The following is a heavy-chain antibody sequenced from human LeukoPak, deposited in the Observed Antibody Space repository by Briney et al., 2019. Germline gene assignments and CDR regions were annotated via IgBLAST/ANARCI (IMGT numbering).Heavy chain of an antibody. D-gene: IGHD5-18*01. CDR1: GYTFTGYY. CDR3: AREVDTAMVTADYYYYGMDV. J-gene: IGHJ6*02. Sequence: GASVKVSCKASGYTFTGYYMHWVRQAPGQGLEWMGWINPNSGGTNYAQKFQGRVTMTRDTSISTAYMELSRLRSDDTAVYYCAREVDTAMVTADYYYYGMDVWGQGTTVTVSS. V-gene: IGHV1-2*02. CDR2: INPNSGGT.